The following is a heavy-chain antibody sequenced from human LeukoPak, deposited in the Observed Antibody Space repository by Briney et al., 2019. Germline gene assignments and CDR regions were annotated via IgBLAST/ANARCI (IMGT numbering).Heavy chain of an antibody. CDR1: GFTFSSYA. V-gene: IGHV3-23*01. J-gene: IGHJ4*02. CDR2: ISGSGGST. Sequence: PGGSLRLSCAASGFTFSSYAMSWVRQAPGKGLGWVSAISGSGGSTYYADSVRGRFTISRDNSKNTLYLQMNSLRAEDTAVYYCAKVKRSGMIQLWKPYFDYWGQGTLVTVSS. D-gene: IGHD5-18*01. CDR3: AKVKRSGMIQLWKPYFDY.